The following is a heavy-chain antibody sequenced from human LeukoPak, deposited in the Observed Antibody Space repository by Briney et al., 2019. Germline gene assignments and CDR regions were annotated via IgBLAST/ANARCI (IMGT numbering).Heavy chain of an antibody. V-gene: IGHV3-7*01. CDR1: GFTFSSNW. CDR3: ACSSVGVGDAFDI. CDR2: IKQDGSEK. D-gene: IGHD6-6*01. Sequence: PGGSLRLSCAASGFTFSSNWMSWVRQAPGKGLEWVANIKQDGSEKYYVDSVKGRFTISRDNAKNSLYLQMNSLRAEDTAVYYCACSSVGVGDAFDIWGQGTMVTVSS. J-gene: IGHJ3*02.